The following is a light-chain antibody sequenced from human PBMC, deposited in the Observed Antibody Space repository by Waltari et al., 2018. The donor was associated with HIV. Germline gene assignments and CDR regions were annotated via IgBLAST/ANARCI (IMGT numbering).Light chain of an antibody. CDR1: QSLLHSDGKTY. Sequence: PLSLSVTPGQPASISCKSSQSLLHSDGKTYLYWYLQRPGQPPQPLMYEVSTRFAGVPDRFSGSGSGTDFTLRISRVEAEDVGVYYCMQTVQLSWTFGQGTKVQIK. V-gene: IGKV2D-29*01. CDR2: EVS. CDR3: MQTVQLSWT. J-gene: IGKJ1*01.